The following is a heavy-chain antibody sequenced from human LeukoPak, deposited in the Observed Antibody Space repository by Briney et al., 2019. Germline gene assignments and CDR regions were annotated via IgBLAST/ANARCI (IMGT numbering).Heavy chain of an antibody. V-gene: IGHV3-23*01. D-gene: IGHD3-10*02. CDR1: GITFSSYG. J-gene: IGHJ6*04. Sequence: GGSLRLSCAASGITFSSYGMSWVRQAPGKGLDWVSSISSTGGTTYYADSVKGRFTISRDNSKNTLYLQMNSLRAEDTAVYYCAELGITMIGGVWGKGTTVTISS. CDR2: ISSTGGTT. CDR3: AELGITMIGGV.